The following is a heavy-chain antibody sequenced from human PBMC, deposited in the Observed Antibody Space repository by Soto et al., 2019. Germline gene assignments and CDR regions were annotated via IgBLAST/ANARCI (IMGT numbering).Heavy chain of an antibody. Sequence: VQLLESGGGLVQPGGSLRLSCAASGFTFSSYAMSWVRQAPGKGLEWVSAISGSGGSTYYADSVKGRFTISRDNSKNTLYLQMNSLRAEDTAVYYCAKDFAQYYYDSSGYYSYLDYWGQGTLVTVSS. CDR2: ISGSGGST. CDR1: GFTFSSYA. CDR3: AKDFAQYYYDSSGYYSYLDY. V-gene: IGHV3-23*01. D-gene: IGHD3-22*01. J-gene: IGHJ4*02.